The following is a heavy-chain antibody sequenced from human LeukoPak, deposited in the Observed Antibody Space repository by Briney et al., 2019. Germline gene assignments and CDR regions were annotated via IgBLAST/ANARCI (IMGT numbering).Heavy chain of an antibody. V-gene: IGHV4-31*03. D-gene: IGHD2-15*01. CDR2: IYYSGST. CDR1: GGSVSSGSHY. Sequence: SETLSLTCTVSGGSVSSGSHYWSWIRQHPGKGLEWIGYIYYSGSTYYNPSLKSRVTISVDTSKNQFSLKLSSVTAADTAVYYCARDSDCSGGSCYDYWGQGTLVTVSS. J-gene: IGHJ4*02. CDR3: ARDSDCSGGSCYDY.